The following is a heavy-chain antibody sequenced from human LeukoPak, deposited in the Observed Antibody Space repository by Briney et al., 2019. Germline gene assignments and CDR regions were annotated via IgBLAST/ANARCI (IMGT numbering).Heavy chain of an antibody. Sequence: PGGSLRLSCAASGFTFSSYAMNWVRQAPGRGLEWVAVIGASGGTIYYADSVKGRFTISRDNAKNSLYLQMNSLRAEDTAVYYCARYIAAAGTWYYFDYWGQGTLVTVSS. D-gene: IGHD6-13*01. CDR1: GFTFSSYA. V-gene: IGHV3-48*03. CDR3: ARYIAAAGTWYYFDY. J-gene: IGHJ4*02. CDR2: IGASGGTI.